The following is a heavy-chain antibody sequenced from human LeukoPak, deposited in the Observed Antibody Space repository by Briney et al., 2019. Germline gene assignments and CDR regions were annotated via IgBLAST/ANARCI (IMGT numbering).Heavy chain of an antibody. CDR2: ISYDGSNK. J-gene: IGHJ4*02. Sequence: GGSLRLSCAASGFTFSSYAMHWVRQAPGKGLEWVAVISYDGSNKYYADSVKGRFAISRDNSKNTLYLQMNSLRAEDTAVYYCARDGGYYFDYWGQGTLVTVSS. V-gene: IGHV3-30*09. CDR1: GFTFSSYA. D-gene: IGHD3-16*01. CDR3: ARDGGYYFDY.